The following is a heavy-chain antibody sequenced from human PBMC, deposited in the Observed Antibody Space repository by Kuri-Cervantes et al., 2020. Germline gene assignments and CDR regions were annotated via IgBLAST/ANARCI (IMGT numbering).Heavy chain of an antibody. CDR3: ARPSLPAAIDYFDY. CDR1: GYTFTSYG. D-gene: IGHD2-2*01. Sequence: ASVKVSCKASGYTFTSYGISWVRQAPGQGLEWMGWISAYNGNTKYSQKFQGRVTITRDTSASTAYMELSSLRSEDTAVYYCARPSLPAAIDYFDYCGQGTLVTVSS. CDR2: ISAYNGNT. V-gene: IGHV1-18*01. J-gene: IGHJ4*02.